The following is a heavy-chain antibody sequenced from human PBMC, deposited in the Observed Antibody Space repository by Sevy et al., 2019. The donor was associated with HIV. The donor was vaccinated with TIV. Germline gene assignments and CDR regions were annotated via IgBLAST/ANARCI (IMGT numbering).Heavy chain of an antibody. CDR2: TRYDGSNT. D-gene: IGHD3-22*01. Sequence: GGSLRLSCTASGFTFSNHGMHWVRQAPGKGLEWVAFTRYDGSNTYYADSVKGRLTISRDNSKKSMFLQMNSLVTEDTAVYYCAKDLIAMLVVVNFAVLGHGMDVWGQGTTVTVSS. J-gene: IGHJ6*02. CDR1: GFTFSNHG. V-gene: IGHV3-30*02. CDR3: AKDLIAMLVVVNFAVLGHGMDV.